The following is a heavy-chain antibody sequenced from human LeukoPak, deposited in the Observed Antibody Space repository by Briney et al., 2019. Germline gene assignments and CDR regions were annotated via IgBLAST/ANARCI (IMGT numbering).Heavy chain of an antibody. CDR1: GYTFTSYD. J-gene: IGHJ5*02. Sequence: ASVKVSCKASGYTFTSYDINWVRQATGQGLEWMGWRNPNSGNTGYAQKFQGRVTMTRNTSISTAYMELSSLRSEDTAVYYCARPLRGMSPGRTGFDHWGQGTLVTVSS. CDR2: RNPNSGNT. D-gene: IGHD3-10*01. CDR3: ARPLRGMSPGRTGFDH. V-gene: IGHV1-8*01.